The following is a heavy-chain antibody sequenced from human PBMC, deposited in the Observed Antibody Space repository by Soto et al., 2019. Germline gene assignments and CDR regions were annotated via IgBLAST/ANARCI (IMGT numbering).Heavy chain of an antibody. J-gene: IGHJ4*02. Sequence: QVTLKESGPVVVKPTETLTLTCTVSGFSLNNARVAVSWIRQPPGKALEWLAHILSNDETSYNTSLRSRLTISTDISKSQVFLTMTHMDPEDAATYYWARGLAPKRYYFDYWGQGALVTVSS. V-gene: IGHV2-26*01. CDR2: ILSNDET. CDR3: ARGLAPKRYYFDY. CDR1: GFSLNNARVA.